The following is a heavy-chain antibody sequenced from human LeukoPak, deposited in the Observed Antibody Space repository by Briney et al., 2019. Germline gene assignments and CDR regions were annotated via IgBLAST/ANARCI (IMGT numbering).Heavy chain of an antibody. V-gene: IGHV3-23*01. Sequence: PGGSLRLSCAASGFTFSSYAMSWVCQAPGKGLEWVSAISGSGGSTYYADSVKGRFTISRDNSKNTLYLQMNSLRAEDTAVYYCAKNSITIFGVVTELDYWGQGTLVTVSS. D-gene: IGHD3-3*01. CDR3: AKNSITIFGVVTELDY. J-gene: IGHJ4*02. CDR2: ISGSGGST. CDR1: GFTFSSYA.